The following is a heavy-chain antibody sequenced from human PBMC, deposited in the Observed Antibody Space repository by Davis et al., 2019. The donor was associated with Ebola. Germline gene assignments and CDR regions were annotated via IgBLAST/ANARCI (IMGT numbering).Heavy chain of an antibody. CDR1: GYTFTGYY. Sequence: SVTVSCKASGYTFTGYYMHWVRQAPGQGLEWLGWINPNSGGTNYAQKFQGRVTMTRDTSISTAYMELSRLRSDDTAVYYCARDGSSGWPYYYYYYGMDVWGQGTTVTVSS. J-gene: IGHJ6*02. D-gene: IGHD6-19*01. CDR3: ARDGSSGWPYYYYYYGMDV. V-gene: IGHV1-2*02. CDR2: INPNSGGT.